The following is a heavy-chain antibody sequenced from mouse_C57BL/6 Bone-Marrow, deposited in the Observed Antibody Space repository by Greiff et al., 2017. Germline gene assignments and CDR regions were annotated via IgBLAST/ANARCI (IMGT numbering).Heavy chain of an antibody. CDR2: IDPRNGST. CDR3: TTIRGYFDV. V-gene: IGHV1-78*01. Sequence: VQLQQSDAELVKPGASVKISCTASGYTFTDDTIHWMKQRPEQGLEWIGCIDPRNGSTKYNSKFKGKATMTADKSSSTAYMQLNSLTSEDSAVYFCTTIRGYFDVWGKGTTLTVSS. CDR1: GYTFTDDT. D-gene: IGHD5-5*01. J-gene: IGHJ1*03.